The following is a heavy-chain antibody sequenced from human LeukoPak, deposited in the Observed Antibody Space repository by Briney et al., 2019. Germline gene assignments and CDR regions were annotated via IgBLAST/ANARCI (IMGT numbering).Heavy chain of an antibody. Sequence: KPSETLSLTCAVYGGSFSGYYWSWIRQPPGKGLEWIGEINHSGSTNYNPSLKSRVTISVDTSKNQFSLKLSSVTAADTAVYYCARRGPAAMWSTLFYFDYWGQGTLVTVSS. CDR2: INHSGST. J-gene: IGHJ4*02. D-gene: IGHD2-2*01. V-gene: IGHV4-34*01. CDR1: GGSFSGYY. CDR3: ARRGPAAMWSTLFYFDY.